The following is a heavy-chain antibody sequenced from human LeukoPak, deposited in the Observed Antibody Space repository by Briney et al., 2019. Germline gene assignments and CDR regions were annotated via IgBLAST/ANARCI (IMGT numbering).Heavy chain of an antibody. J-gene: IGHJ1*01. V-gene: IGHV4-39*01. CDR2: IYYSGNT. D-gene: IGHD3-22*01. CDR3: ARQSKGIIVITDFQH. Sequence: NPSETLSLTCTVSGGSISSSSYYWGWIRQPPGKGLEWIGSIYYSGNTSYSPSLKSRVTISVDTSKNQFSLKLSSVTAADTAVYYCARQSKGIIVITDFQHWGQGTLVTVSS. CDR1: GGSISSSSYY.